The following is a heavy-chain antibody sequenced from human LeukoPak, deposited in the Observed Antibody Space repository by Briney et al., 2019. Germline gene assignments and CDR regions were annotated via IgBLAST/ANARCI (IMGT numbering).Heavy chain of an antibody. CDR2: INSDGSST. V-gene: IGHV3-74*01. J-gene: IGHJ4*02. Sequence: PGGSLRLSCAASGFTFSSYWMHWVRQAPGKGLVWVSRINSDGSSTNYADSVKGRFTISRDNAKNTLYLQMNSLRAEGTAVYYCARGNPHYYDSSGYLDYWGQGTLVTVSS. CDR1: GFTFSSYW. D-gene: IGHD3-22*01. CDR3: ARGNPHYYDSSGYLDY.